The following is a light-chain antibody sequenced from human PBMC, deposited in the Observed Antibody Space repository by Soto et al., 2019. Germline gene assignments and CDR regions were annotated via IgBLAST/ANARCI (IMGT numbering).Light chain of an antibody. Sequence: ALQMTQSPSSLSASVGDRVTITCRASQGIRNDLGWYQQKPGKAPRLLIYAASSLQSGVPSRFSGSGSGTDFTLTISSLQPEDFATYYCLQDYNYPYTFGQGTKLEIK. CDR1: QGIRND. CDR3: LQDYNYPYT. V-gene: IGKV1-6*01. J-gene: IGKJ2*01. CDR2: AAS.